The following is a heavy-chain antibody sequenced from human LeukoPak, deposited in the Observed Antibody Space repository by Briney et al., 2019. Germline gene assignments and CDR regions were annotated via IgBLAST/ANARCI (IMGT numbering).Heavy chain of an antibody. J-gene: IGHJ5*02. D-gene: IGHD3-22*01. V-gene: IGHV1-2*02. CDR1: GYTFTGYY. Sequence: ASVTVSCTASGYTFTGYYMHWVRQAPRQGLEWVGWIKPNSGGTNSTQKFQGRVTMTRDTSSSTAYMERSRLRSDDTAVYYCARNLYYYDSRGNWFDARGQGSLVTV. CDR3: ARNLYYYDSRGNWFDA. CDR2: IKPNSGGT.